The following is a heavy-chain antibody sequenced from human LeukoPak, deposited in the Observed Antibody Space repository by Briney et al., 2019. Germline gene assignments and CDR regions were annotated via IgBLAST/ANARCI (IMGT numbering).Heavy chain of an antibody. D-gene: IGHD6-6*01. Sequence: LTGGSLRLSCAASEFTISRYWMHWVRQAPGKGLVWVSNINNDGSITTHADSVKGRFTISRDNSKNTLYVQMNSLRAEDTAVYYCALIRKSSSSLDYWGQGTLVTVSS. V-gene: IGHV3-74*01. CDR2: INNDGSIT. CDR1: EFTISRYW. J-gene: IGHJ4*02. CDR3: ALIRKSSSSLDY.